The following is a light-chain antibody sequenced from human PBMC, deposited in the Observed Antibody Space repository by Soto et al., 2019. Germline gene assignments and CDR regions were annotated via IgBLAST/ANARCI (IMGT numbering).Light chain of an antibody. CDR3: QQYNNWPLT. J-gene: IGKJ4*01. CDR1: QGVSSN. V-gene: IGKV3-15*01. Sequence: EVVMTQSPVTLSLSPGERATLSCRASQGVSSNLAWYQQKPGQAPRLIIYGASTRATGIPARFSGSGSETEFTLTISSLQSEDFAVYYCQQYNNWPLTFGGGTKVEIK. CDR2: GAS.